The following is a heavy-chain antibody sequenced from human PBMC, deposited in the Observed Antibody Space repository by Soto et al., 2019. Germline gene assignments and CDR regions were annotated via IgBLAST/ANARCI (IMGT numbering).Heavy chain of an antibody. D-gene: IGHD2-8*01. CDR2: IWHDGTKK. CDR3: ARTGLQIVQATSDYYGLDV. J-gene: IGHJ6*01. Sequence: QVQLVESGGDVVQPGTSLRLSCEASGFTFNSFGMHWVRQAPGKGLEWVAVIWHDGTKKSYVDSVKGRFTISRDNSKDTLYLQMNNLRAEDTAVYYCARTGLQIVQATSDYYGLDVW. V-gene: IGHV3-33*01. CDR1: GFTFNSFG.